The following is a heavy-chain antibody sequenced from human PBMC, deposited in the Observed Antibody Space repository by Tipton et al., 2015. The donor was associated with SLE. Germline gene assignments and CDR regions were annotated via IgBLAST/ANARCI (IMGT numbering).Heavy chain of an antibody. CDR2: IIPMFGTG. Sequence: QSGPEVKKPGSSVKVSCKASGGTFSSYTNTWVRQAPGQGLDWVGGIIPMFGTGNYGQKFQGRVTITTDESTSTAYLELSSLTSEDSAMYYCATRSQGRNDAFEIWGQGTMVTVSA. V-gene: IGHV1-69*05. CDR3: ATRSQGRNDAFEI. CDR1: GGTFSSYT. D-gene: IGHD6-19*01. J-gene: IGHJ3*02.